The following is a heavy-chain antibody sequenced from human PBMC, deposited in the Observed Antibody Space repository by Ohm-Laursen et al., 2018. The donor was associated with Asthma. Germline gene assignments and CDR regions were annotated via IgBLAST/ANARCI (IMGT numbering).Heavy chain of an antibody. V-gene: IGHV3-30*18. Sequence: SLRLSCSASGFTFSSYGMHWVRQAPGKGLEWVAVISSDGSNQYYGDSVKGRFTISRDNSKKMVYLQMNSPRAEDTAVYHCAKTVVPVYYYGMDVWGQGTTVTVSS. CDR3: AKTVVPVYYYGMDV. D-gene: IGHD2-2*01. CDR2: ISSDGSNQ. CDR1: GFTFSSYG. J-gene: IGHJ6*02.